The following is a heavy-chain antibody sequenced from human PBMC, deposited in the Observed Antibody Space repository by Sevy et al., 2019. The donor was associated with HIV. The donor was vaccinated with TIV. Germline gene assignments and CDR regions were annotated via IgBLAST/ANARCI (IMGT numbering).Heavy chain of an antibody. D-gene: IGHD3-22*01. CDR1: GFTFSSYG. V-gene: IGHV3-13*01. J-gene: IGHJ3*02. CDR3: ARAIFSYYYDSSDGAFDI. CDR2: IGTAGDT. Sequence: GGSLRLSCAASGFTFSSYGMHWVRQATGKGLEWVSAIGTAGDTYYPGSVKGRFTISRENAKNSLYLQMNSLRAGDTAVYYCARAIFSYYYDSSDGAFDIWGQGTMVTVSS.